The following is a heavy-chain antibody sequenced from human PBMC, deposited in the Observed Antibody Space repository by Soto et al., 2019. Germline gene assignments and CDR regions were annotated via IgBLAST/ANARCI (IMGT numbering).Heavy chain of an antibody. CDR3: ARRWGRTFDY. D-gene: IGHD7-27*01. CDR1: GGSISSSSYF. Sequence: SETLSLTCTVSGGSISSSSYFWGWIRQPPGKGLEWIGSIYYSGSTYYNPSLKSRVTVSVDTSKNQFSLKLSSVTAADTAVYYCARRWGRTFDYWGQGTLVTVS. CDR2: IYYSGST. V-gene: IGHV4-39*01. J-gene: IGHJ4*02.